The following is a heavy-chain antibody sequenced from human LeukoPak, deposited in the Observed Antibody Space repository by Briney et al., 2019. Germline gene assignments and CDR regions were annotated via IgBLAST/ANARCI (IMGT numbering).Heavy chain of an antibody. CDR2: ISSSSSYI. J-gene: IGHJ4*02. CDR1: GFTFSSYS. V-gene: IGHV3-21*01. CDR3: ARDGEMITFGGVIVPLEDY. Sequence: PGGSLRLSCAASGFTFSSYSMNWVRQAPGKGLEWVSSISSSSSYIYYADSVKGRFTISRDNAKNSLYLQMNSLRAEDTAVYYCARDGEMITFGGVIVPLEDYWGQGALVTVSS. D-gene: IGHD3-16*02.